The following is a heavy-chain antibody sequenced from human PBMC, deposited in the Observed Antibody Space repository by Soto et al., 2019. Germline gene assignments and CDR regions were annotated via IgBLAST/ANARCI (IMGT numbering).Heavy chain of an antibody. CDR3: AASRGSSWYHYYYYYGMDV. CDR2: IVVGSGNT. D-gene: IGHD6-13*01. CDR1: GVPLTSSA. V-gene: IGHV1-58*01. J-gene: IGHJ6*02. Sequence: GASVKVSCTASGVPLTSSAVQWVRQARGQRLEWIGWIVVGSGNTNYAQKFQERVTSTRDMSTSTAYMELCRLRSEDTAVYYCAASRGSSWYHYYYYYGMDVWGQGTTVTVS.